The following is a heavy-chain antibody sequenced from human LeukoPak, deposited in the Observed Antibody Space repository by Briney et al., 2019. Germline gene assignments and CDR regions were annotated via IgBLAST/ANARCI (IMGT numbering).Heavy chain of an antibody. CDR2: ISTDKADT. CDR1: GYTFTKYG. Sequence: ASVKASCKASGYTFTKYGLTWVRQAPGQGLEWMGWISTDKADTYYAQNYQGRVTMTIDTSTSTAYMELRSLTSDDTAVYYCVRDCASDCSIKGHYFFDLWGRGTLVTVSS. D-gene: IGHD2-21*02. CDR3: VRDCASDCSIKGHYFFDL. V-gene: IGHV1-18*01. J-gene: IGHJ2*01.